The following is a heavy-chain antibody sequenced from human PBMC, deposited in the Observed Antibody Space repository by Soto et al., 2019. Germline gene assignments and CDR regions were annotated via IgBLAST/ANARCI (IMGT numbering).Heavy chain of an antibody. D-gene: IGHD2-15*01. J-gene: IGHJ1*01. CDR1: GYKLATYF. CDR3: VRGYCTTSPCSGDFQF. V-gene: IGHV1-46*01. CDR2: IHPSGDT. Sequence: ASVEVTWKASGYKLATYFIRWVRQAPGQGLEWMGMIHPSGDTGYAQKFRGRVTMTIDTSTTTASRELRNLTSEDTAVYFSVRGYCTTSPCSGDFQFWGQGTLVTLSS.